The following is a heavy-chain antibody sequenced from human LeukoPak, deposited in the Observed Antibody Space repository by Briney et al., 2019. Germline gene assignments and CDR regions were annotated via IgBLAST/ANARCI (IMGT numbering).Heavy chain of an antibody. CDR1: GGSISSDY. J-gene: IGHJ4*02. CDR3: ARETAVAGPFFDY. Sequence: SETLSLTCTVSGGSISSDYWSWIRQPPGKGLEWIGYIYYSGSTNYNPSPKSRVTISVDTSKNQFSLKLSSVTAADTAVYYCARETAVAGPFFDYWGQGTLVTVSS. V-gene: IGHV4-59*01. D-gene: IGHD6-19*01. CDR2: IYYSGST.